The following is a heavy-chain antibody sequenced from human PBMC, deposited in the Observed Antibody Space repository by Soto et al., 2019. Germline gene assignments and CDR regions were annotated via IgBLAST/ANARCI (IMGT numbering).Heavy chain of an antibody. CDR1: GFTFSSYA. CDR2: ISYDGSNK. CDR3: ARDNEQQLVDY. J-gene: IGHJ4*02. V-gene: IGHV3-30-3*01. D-gene: IGHD6-13*01. Sequence: GGSLRLSCAASGFTFSSYAMHWVRQAPGKGLEWVAVISYDGSNKYYADSVKGRFTISRDNSKNTLYLQMNSLRAEDTAVYYCARDNEQQLVDYWGQGTLVTVSS.